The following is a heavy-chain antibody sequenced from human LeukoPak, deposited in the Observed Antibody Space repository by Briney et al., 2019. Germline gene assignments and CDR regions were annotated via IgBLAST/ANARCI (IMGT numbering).Heavy chain of an antibody. J-gene: IGHJ6*04. CDR2: ISWDSGTL. CDR1: GFTFDDYA. Sequence: GGSLRLSCAASGFTFDDYAMHWVRQAPGKGLEWVSGISWDSGTLGYAASVKGRFTISRDNAKSSLYLQMNSLRAEDMALYYCAKGYAAAGSSVDVWAKGTTVTVSS. D-gene: IGHD6-13*01. CDR3: AKGYAAAGSSVDV. V-gene: IGHV3-9*03.